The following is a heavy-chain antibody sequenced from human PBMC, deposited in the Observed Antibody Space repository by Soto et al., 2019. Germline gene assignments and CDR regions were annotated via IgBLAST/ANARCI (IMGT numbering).Heavy chain of an antibody. CDR1: GGSISSYY. V-gene: IGHV4-59*08. D-gene: IGHD2-2*01. CDR3: ARIVPAAEYYFDY. Sequence: PSETLSLTCTVSGGSISSYYWSWIRQPPGKGLEWIGYIYYSGSTNYNPSLKSRVAISVDTSKNQFSLKLSSVTAADTAVYYCARIVPAAEYYFDYWGQGTLVTVSS. J-gene: IGHJ4*02. CDR2: IYYSGST.